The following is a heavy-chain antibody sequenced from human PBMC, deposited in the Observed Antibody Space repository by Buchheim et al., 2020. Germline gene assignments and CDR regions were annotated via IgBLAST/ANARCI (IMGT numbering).Heavy chain of an antibody. D-gene: IGHD4-17*01. CDR2: IKQDGSEK. CDR3: ARAGGVYGDYDYVPYFDY. Sequence: EVQLVESGGGLVQPGGSLRLSCAASGFYWMSWVRQAPGKGLEWVANIKQDGSEKYYVDSVRGRFTISRANAKNSLYLQMNSLRAEDTGVYYCARAGGVYGDYDYVPYFDYWGQGTL. J-gene: IGHJ4*02. V-gene: IGHV3-7*01. CDR1: GFYW.